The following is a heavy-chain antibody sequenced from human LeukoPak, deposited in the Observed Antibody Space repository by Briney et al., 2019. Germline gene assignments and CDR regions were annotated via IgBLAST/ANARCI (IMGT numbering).Heavy chain of an antibody. V-gene: IGHV7-4-1*02. D-gene: IGHD5-18*01. CDR1: GYTFTSYA. Sequence: GASVKVSCKASGYTFTSYAMNWVRQAPGQGLEWMGWINTNTGNPTYAQGFTGRFVFSLDTSVSTAYLQISSLKAEDTAAYYCAVEARGYSYGELDYWGQGTLVTVSS. CDR3: AVEARGYSYGELDY. CDR2: INTNTGNP. J-gene: IGHJ4*02.